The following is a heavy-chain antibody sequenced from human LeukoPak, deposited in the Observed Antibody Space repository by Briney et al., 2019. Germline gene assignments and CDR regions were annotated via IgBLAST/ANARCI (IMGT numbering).Heavy chain of an antibody. CDR3: ASFIAASDAFDI. D-gene: IGHD6-13*01. CDR1: GGSISSYY. J-gene: IGHJ3*02. CDR2: IYTSGST. V-gene: IGHV4-4*07. Sequence: SETLSLTCTVSGGSISSYYWSWIRQPAGKGLEWIGRIYTSGSTNYNPSLKSRVTMSVDTSKNQFSLKLSSVTAADTVVYYCASFIAASDAFDIWGQGTMVTVSS.